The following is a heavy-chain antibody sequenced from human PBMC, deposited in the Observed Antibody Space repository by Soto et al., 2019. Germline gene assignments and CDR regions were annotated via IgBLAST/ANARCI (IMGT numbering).Heavy chain of an antibody. Sequence: QVQLVQSGAEVKKPGASVKVSCTASGYTFTSYGITWVRQAPGQGLEWMGWIGVYNGKTNYARKLQGRVIMTADTSASTAYMELRSLRSDDTAVYYCSRARYCTSPSCYNHYYYGMDIWGQGTTVSVSS. CDR2: IGVYNGKT. D-gene: IGHD2-2*02. J-gene: IGHJ6*02. CDR1: GYTFTSYG. V-gene: IGHV1-18*01. CDR3: SRARYCTSPSCYNHYYYGMDI.